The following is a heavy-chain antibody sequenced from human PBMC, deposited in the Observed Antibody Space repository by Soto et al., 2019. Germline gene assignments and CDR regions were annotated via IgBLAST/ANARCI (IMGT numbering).Heavy chain of an antibody. CDR3: AKDYYDSSGYYQDSFDY. J-gene: IGHJ4*02. V-gene: IGHV3-23*01. CDR2: ISGSGGST. CDR1: GFTFSSYA. Sequence: PGGSLRLSCAASGFTFSSYAMSWVRQAPGKGLEWVSAISGSGGSTYYADSVKGRFTTSRDNSKNTLYLQMNSLRAEDTAVYYCAKDYYDSSGYYQDSFDYWGQGTLVTVSS. D-gene: IGHD3-22*01.